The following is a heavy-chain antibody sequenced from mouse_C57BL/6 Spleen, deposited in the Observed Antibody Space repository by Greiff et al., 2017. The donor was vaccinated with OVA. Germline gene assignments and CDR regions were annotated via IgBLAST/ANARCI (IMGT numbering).Heavy chain of an antibody. CDR3: ARREKGWFAY. Sequence: EVQLQQSGPVLVKPGASVKMSCKASGYTFTDYYMNWVKQSPGKSLEWIGFINPYNGGTSYNQKFKGKATLTVDKSSSTAYMELNSLTSEDSAVYYCARREKGWFAYWGQGTLVTVSA. CDR2: INPYNGGT. CDR1: GYTFTDYY. V-gene: IGHV1-19*01. J-gene: IGHJ3*01.